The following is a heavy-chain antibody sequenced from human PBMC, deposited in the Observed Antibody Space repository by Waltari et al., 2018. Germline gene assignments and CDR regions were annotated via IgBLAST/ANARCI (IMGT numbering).Heavy chain of an antibody. D-gene: IGHD2-15*01. J-gene: IGHJ5*01. V-gene: IGHV4-38-2*02. Sequence: QVQLQESGPGLVRPSETLSLTCAVSGVPITSPFYWDWIRQAPGKGLEWIGRVYHTGATYSNPSLKSRLHMSGDTSKNLFSLTLTSVTAADTAEYFCARDMYCTDGNCDYKWFDSWGPGTPVTVSS. CDR3: ARDMYCTDGNCDYKWFDS. CDR2: VYHTGAT. CDR1: GVPITSPFY.